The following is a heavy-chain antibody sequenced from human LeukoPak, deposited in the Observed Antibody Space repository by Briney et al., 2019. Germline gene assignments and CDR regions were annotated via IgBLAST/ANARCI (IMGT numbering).Heavy chain of an antibody. D-gene: IGHD1-26*01. Sequence: ASVKVSCKASGYTFTSYYMHWVRQAPGQGLEWMGIINPSGGSTSYAQKFQGRVTMTRDTSTSTAYMELSSLRSEDTAVYYCARVPIVGATRNAFDIWGQGTMVTVSS. CDR2: INPSGGST. CDR1: GYTFTSYY. CDR3: ARVPIVGATRNAFDI. J-gene: IGHJ3*02. V-gene: IGHV1-46*01.